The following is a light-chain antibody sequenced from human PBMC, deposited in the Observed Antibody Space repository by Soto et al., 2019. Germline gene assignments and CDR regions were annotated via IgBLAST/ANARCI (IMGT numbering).Light chain of an antibody. CDR1: SSDVGSYNL. CDR3: CSYAGSVV. J-gene: IGLJ2*01. CDR2: EGS. V-gene: IGLV2-23*01. Sequence: QSALTQPASVSGSPGQSITISCTGTSSDVGSYNLVSWYQQHPGKAPKLMIYEGSKRPSGVSNRFSGFKSGNTASLTISGLQAEDEADYYRCSYAGSVVFGGGTKLTVL.